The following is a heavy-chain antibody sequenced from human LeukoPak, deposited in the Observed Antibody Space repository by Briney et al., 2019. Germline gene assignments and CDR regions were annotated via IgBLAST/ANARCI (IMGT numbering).Heavy chain of an antibody. CDR1: GFTFSSYG. CDR3: AKEGSSGCLDY. D-gene: IGHD6-19*01. Sequence: GGSLRLSCAASGFTFSSYGMHWVRQAPGKGLEWVAVISYDGSNKYYADSVKGRFTISRDNSKNTLYLQMNSLRAEDTAVYYCAKEGSSGCLDYWGQGTLVTVSS. J-gene: IGHJ4*02. V-gene: IGHV3-30*18. CDR2: ISYDGSNK.